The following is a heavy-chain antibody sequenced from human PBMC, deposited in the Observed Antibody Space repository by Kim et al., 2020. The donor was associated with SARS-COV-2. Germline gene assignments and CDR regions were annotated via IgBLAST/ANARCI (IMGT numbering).Heavy chain of an antibody. D-gene: IGHD3-22*01. Sequence: GESLKISCKGSGYSFTSYWISWVRQMPGKGLEWMGRIDPSDSYTNYSPSFQGHVTISADKSISTSYLQWSSLKASDTAMYYCARLRPVHYYASIGYYPPDYWGKGKLVTVSS. CDR2: IDPSDSYT. CDR1: GYSFTSYW. J-gene: IGHJ4*02. CDR3: ARLRPVHYYASIGYYPPDY. V-gene: IGHV5-10-1*01.